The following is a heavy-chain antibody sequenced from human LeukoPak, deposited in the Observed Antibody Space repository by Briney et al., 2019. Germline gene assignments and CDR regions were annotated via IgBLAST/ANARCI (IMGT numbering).Heavy chain of an antibody. V-gene: IGHV3-23*01. Sequence: GGSLRLSCAASGFTFSSYGMSWVRQAPGKGLEWVSAISGSGGSTYYADSVKGRFTISRDNSKNTLYLQMNSLRAEDTAVYYCAKPPGRTGYYDYWGQGTLVTVSS. CDR3: AKPPGRTGYYDY. CDR1: GFTFSSYG. CDR2: ISGSGGST. J-gene: IGHJ4*02. D-gene: IGHD3/OR15-3a*01.